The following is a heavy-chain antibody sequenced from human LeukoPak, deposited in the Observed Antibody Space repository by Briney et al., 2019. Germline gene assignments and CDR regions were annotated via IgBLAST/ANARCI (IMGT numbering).Heavy chain of an antibody. Sequence: GGSLRLSCAASGFTFSSYSMNWVRQAPGKGLEWVSYISSSSSTIYYADSVKGRFTISRDNAKNSLYLQMSSLRDEDTAVYYCAREIWYGDYGEYFQHWGQGTLVTVSS. CDR3: AREIWYGDYGEYFQH. V-gene: IGHV3-48*02. D-gene: IGHD4-17*01. CDR1: GFTFSSYS. CDR2: ISSSSSTI. J-gene: IGHJ1*01.